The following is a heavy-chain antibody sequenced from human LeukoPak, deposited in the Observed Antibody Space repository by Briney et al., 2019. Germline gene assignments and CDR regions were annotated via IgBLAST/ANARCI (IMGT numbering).Heavy chain of an antibody. CDR2: IYPGDSDV. Sequence: GESLKISCKGSGYNFTNYWIGWVRQMPGKGLEWMGIIYPGDSDVRYSPSFQGQVTISADKSINTAYLQRSSLKASDTAIYYCARGGSHFEYWGQGTLVTVSS. J-gene: IGHJ4*02. CDR1: GYNFTNYW. CDR3: ARGGSHFEY. D-gene: IGHD3-16*01. V-gene: IGHV5-51*01.